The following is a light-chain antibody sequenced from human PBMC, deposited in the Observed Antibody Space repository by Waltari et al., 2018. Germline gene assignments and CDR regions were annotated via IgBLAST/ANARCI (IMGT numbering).Light chain of an antibody. V-gene: IGKV3-15*01. Sequence: VMTQSPATLSVSPGERATLSCRASQSVSSYFAWYQQKPGQAPRLLISGASTRATGIPARFSGAGSGTEVTLTISSLQSKDFAVYYCQQYNNWPPAFGRGTRVEIK. CDR3: QQYNNWPPA. J-gene: IGKJ1*01. CDR1: QSVSSY. CDR2: GAS.